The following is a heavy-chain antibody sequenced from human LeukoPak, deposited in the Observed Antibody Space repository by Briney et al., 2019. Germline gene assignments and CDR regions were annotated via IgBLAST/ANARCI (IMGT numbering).Heavy chain of an antibody. V-gene: IGHV4-34*01. CDR3: ARAKYSGSWTDY. D-gene: IGHD6-13*01. CDR1: SGSFSGYY. CDR2: INHSGST. J-gene: IGHJ4*02. Sequence: PSETLSLTCAVYSGSFSGYYWNWIRQPPGKGLEWIGEINHSGSTKYNPSLKSRVTISADTSKNQFSLKLSSVTAADTAVYYCARAKYSGSWTDYWSQGTLVTVSS.